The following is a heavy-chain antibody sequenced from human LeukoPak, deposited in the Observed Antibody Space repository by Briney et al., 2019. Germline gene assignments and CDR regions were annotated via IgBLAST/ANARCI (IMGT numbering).Heavy chain of an antibody. J-gene: IGHJ4*02. Sequence: PGGSLRLSCAASGFTFSSYAMSWVRQAPGKGLEWVSAISGSGGGTYYADSVKGRFTISRDNAKNSLYLQMNSLRAEDTAVYYCARDLNWETYWGQGTLVTVSS. CDR2: ISGSGGGT. CDR3: ARDLNWETY. CDR1: GFTFSSYA. V-gene: IGHV3-23*01. D-gene: IGHD1-1*01.